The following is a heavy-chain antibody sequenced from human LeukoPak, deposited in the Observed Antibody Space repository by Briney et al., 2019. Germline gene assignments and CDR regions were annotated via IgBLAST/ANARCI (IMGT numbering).Heavy chain of an antibody. CDR1: GYTFTSYG. V-gene: IGHV1-18*01. J-gene: IGHJ4*02. Sequence: GASVKVSCKASGYTFTSYGISWVRQAPGQGLEWMGWISAYNGNTNYAQKLRGRVTMTTDTSTSTAYMELRSLRSDDTAVYYCAREDGYSSGWYRGATGFDYWGQGTLVTVSS. CDR2: ISAYNGNT. CDR3: AREDGYSSGWYRGATGFDY. D-gene: IGHD6-19*01.